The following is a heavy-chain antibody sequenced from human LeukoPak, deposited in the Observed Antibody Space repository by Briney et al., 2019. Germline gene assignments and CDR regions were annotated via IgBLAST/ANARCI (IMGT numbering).Heavy chain of an antibody. CDR2: ISSSGSTV. Sequence: GGSLRLSCAASGFTFSDYYMSWIRQAPGKGLEWVSYISSSGSTVYYADPVKGRFTISRDNAKNSLYLRMNSLRAEDTAVYYCARARGYTSVGNYWGQGTLVTVSS. V-gene: IGHV3-11*04. D-gene: IGHD5-18*01. J-gene: IGHJ4*02. CDR1: GFTFSDYY. CDR3: ARARGYTSVGNY.